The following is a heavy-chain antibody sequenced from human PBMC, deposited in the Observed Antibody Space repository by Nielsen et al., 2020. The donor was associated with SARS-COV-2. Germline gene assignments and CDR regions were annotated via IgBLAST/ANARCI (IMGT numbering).Heavy chain of an antibody. J-gene: IGHJ4*02. CDR3: AKAQAYDSSGYYSITYYFDY. V-gene: IGHV3-9*01. Sequence: GGSLRLSCAASGFTFDDYAMHWVRQAPGEGLEWVSGINWNSGSIVYADSVKGRFTISRDNAKSSLYLQMNSLRAEDTALYYCAKAQAYDSSGYYSITYYFDYWGQGTLVTVSS. CDR1: GFTFDDYA. CDR2: INWNSGSI. D-gene: IGHD3-22*01.